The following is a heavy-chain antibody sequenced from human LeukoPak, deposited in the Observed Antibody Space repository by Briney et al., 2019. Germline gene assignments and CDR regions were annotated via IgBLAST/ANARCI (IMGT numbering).Heavy chain of an antibody. Sequence: SQTLSLTCAISGDSVSSNSTAWNWIRQSPSRGLEWLGRTYYRSKWYNGYAVSVKSRITIKPDTSKNQFSLQLNSVTPDDTAVYYCARVVGREVDYWGQGTLVTVSS. J-gene: IGHJ4*02. CDR3: ARVVGREVDY. V-gene: IGHV6-1*01. CDR1: GDSVSSNSTA. D-gene: IGHD1-26*01. CDR2: TYYRSKWYN.